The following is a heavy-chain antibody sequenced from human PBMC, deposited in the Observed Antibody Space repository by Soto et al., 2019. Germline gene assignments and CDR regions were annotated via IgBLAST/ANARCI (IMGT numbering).Heavy chain of an antibody. D-gene: IGHD3-3*01. CDR2: MNPNSGNT. V-gene: IGHV1-8*01. J-gene: IGHJ3*02. CDR3: ARGGITIFGVVTLSAFDI. Sequence: ASVKVSCKASGYTFTSYDINWVRQATGQGLEWMGWMNPNSGNTGHAQKFQGRVTMTRNTSISTAYMELSSRRSEDTAVYYCARGGITIFGVVTLSAFDIWGQGTMVAVS. CDR1: GYTFTSYD.